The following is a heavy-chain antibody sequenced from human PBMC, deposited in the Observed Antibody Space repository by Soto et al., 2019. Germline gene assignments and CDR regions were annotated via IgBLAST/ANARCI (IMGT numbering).Heavy chain of an antibody. V-gene: IGHV1-18*04. J-gene: IGHJ4*02. Sequence: ASGKVCCEASAYTFTSYGISGVRQAPGQGLEWMGWISAYNGNTNYAQKLQGRVTMTTDTSTSTAYMELRSLRSDDTAVYYCARGAVVTADFDYWGQGTLVTVSS. CDR1: AYTFTSYG. D-gene: IGHD2-15*01. CDR3: ARGAVVTADFDY. CDR2: ISAYNGNT.